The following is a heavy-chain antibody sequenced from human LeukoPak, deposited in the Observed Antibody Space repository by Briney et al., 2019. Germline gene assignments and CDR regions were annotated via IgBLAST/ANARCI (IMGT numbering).Heavy chain of an antibody. J-gene: IGHJ4*02. Sequence: PGGSLRLSCAASGFTVSSKYMSWVRQAPGRGLEWVSVIYSGGSTYYADSVKGRFTISRDNSKNTVYLQMNSLRAEDTAVYYCARDCSAPSSDYYPLGYWGQGTLVTVSS. V-gene: IGHV3-66*01. CDR1: GFTVSSKY. CDR3: ARDCSAPSSDYYPLGY. D-gene: IGHD3-22*01. CDR2: IYSGGST.